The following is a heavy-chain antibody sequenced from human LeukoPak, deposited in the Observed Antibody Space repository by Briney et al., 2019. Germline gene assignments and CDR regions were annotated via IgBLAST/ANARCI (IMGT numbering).Heavy chain of an antibody. V-gene: IGHV4-61*02. CDR3: ARASRDYDILTGYLGDAFDI. D-gene: IGHD3-9*01. CDR1: GRSISSGSYY. CDR2: IYTSGST. J-gene: IGHJ3*02. Sequence: SETLSLTCTVSGRSISSGSYYWSWIRQPAGKGLEWIGRIYTSGSTNYNPSLKSRVTISVDTSKNQFSLKLSSVTAADTAVYYCARASRDYDILTGYLGDAFDIWGQGTMVTVSS.